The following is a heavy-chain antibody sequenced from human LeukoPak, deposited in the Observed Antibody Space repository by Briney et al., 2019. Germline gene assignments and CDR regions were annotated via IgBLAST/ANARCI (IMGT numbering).Heavy chain of an antibody. V-gene: IGHV3-7*01. J-gene: IGHJ4*02. D-gene: IGHD6-19*01. CDR2: IKEDGSGK. CDR3: ARDRGHSSGWYWYY. CDR1: GFTFSTYW. Sequence: PGGSLRLSCAASGFTFSTYWMSWVRQAPGKGLEWVANIKEDGSGKYYVDSVKGRFTISRDNAKNSLYLQMSSLRAEDTAVYYCARDRGHSSGWYWYYWGQGTLVTVSS.